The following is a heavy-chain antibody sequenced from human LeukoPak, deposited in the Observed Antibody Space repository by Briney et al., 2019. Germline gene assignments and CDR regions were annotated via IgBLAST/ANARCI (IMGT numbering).Heavy chain of an antibody. CDR3: ARAEQWLVNYRAFDI. CDR2: IIPIFGTA. J-gene: IGHJ3*02. CDR1: GGTFGSYA. V-gene: IGHV1-69*05. D-gene: IGHD6-19*01. Sequence: SVKVSCKASGGTFGSYAISWVRQAPGQGLEWMGGIIPIFGTANYAQKFQGRVTITTDESTSTAYMELSSLRSEDTAVYYCARAEQWLVNYRAFDIWGQGTMVTVSS.